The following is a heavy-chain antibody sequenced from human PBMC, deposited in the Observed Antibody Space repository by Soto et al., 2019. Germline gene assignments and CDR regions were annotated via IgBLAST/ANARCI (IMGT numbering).Heavy chain of an antibody. D-gene: IGHD2-8*02. CDR2: INYSGST. CDR1: GGSIRSFY. V-gene: IGHV4-59*12. Sequence: PSETLSLTCTVSGGSIRSFYWSWIRQPPGTGLEWIGDINYSGSTNYNPSLKSRVTISVDTSKNQFSLKLTSVTAADTAVYYCARDKITGLFDYWGQGTLVTVSS. J-gene: IGHJ4*02. CDR3: ARDKITGLFDY.